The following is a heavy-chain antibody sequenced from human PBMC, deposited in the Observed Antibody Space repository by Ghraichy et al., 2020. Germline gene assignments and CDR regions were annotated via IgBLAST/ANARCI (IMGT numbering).Heavy chain of an antibody. V-gene: IGHV3-7*01. Sequence: GGSLRLSCAASGFTFSSYWMSWVRQAPGKGLEWVANIKQDGSEKYYVDSVKGRFTISRDNAKNSLYLQRNSLRAEDTAVYYCARDRADEYYYASSGYYWLVTTLIDFWGQGTLVTVSS. D-gene: IGHD3-22*01. CDR2: IKQDGSEK. CDR1: GFTFSSYW. CDR3: ARDRADEYYYASSGYYWLVTTLIDF. J-gene: IGHJ4*02.